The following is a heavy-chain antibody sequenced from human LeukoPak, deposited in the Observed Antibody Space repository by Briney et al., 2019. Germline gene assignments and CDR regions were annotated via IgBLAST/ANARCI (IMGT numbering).Heavy chain of an antibody. CDR2: ILGSGGSA. CDR1: GFTFNSYA. Sequence: GGSLRLSCAASGFTFNSYAMYWVRQAPGKGLEWVSGILGSGGSAHYADSVKGRFTISRDNSKNTVYLQMDSLRVEDTAVYYCGKTTTGYSSGRYPGWPVDYWGQGTLVTVSS. CDR3: GKTTTGYSSGRYPGWPVDY. J-gene: IGHJ4*02. V-gene: IGHV3-23*01. D-gene: IGHD6-19*01.